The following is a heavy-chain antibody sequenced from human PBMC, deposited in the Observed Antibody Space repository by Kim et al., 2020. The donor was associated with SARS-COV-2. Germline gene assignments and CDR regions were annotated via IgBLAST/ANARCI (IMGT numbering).Heavy chain of an antibody. CDR3: ARDPAFVMSSGYFFDL. V-gene: IGHV1-69*13. D-gene: IGHD3-22*01. CDR2: TIPMFGTA. J-gene: IGHJ5*02. CDR1: GGSFSSYS. Sequence: SVKVSCKASGGSFSSYSFSWVRQAPGLGLEWMGVTIPMFGTAKYAQKFQGAVTITADEATNTVFVELISLTSDDTAVYYCARDPAFVMSSGYFFDLWGQGTLVIVSS.